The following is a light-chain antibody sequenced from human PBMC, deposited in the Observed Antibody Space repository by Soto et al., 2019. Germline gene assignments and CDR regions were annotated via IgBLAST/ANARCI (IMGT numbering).Light chain of an antibody. CDR3: QQYKNWPPLT. V-gene: IGKV3-15*01. J-gene: IGKJ4*01. Sequence: EIVMTQSPATLSVSPGERATLSCRASQSVSYNLAWYQQKPGQGPRLLIYGTFTRATGIPARFSGSGSGTEFTLTISRLQSEDVGVYYCQQYKNWPPLTFGGGTKVEIK. CDR2: GTF. CDR1: QSVSYN.